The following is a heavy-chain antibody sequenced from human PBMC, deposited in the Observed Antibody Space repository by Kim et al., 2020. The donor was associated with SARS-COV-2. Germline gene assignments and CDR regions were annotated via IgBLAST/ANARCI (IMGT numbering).Heavy chain of an antibody. CDR3: ARGAGDYGMYVSCY. CDR1: GGSFSGYY. V-gene: IGHV4-34*01. CDR2: INHSGST. Sequence: SETLSLTCAVYGGSFSGYYWSWIRQPPGKGLEWIGEINHSGSTNYNPSLKSRVTISVDTSKNQFSLKLSSVTAADTAVYYCARGAGDYGMYVSCYWGPGSLVT. D-gene: IGHD4-17*01. J-gene: IGHJ4*02.